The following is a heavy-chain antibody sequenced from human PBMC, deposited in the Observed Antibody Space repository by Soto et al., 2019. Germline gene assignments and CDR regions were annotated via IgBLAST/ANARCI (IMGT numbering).Heavy chain of an antibody. Sequence: PGGSLRLSCAASGFTFSSYSMNWVRQAPGKGLEWVSSISSSSSYIYYADSVKGRFTISRDNAKNSLYLQMNSLRAEDTAVYYCARGNWDIVVVPAAIEINKNWFDPWGQGTLVTVSS. CDR3: ARGNWDIVVVPAAIEINKNWFDP. CDR1: GFTFSSYS. CDR2: ISSSSSYI. J-gene: IGHJ5*02. V-gene: IGHV3-21*01. D-gene: IGHD2-2*01.